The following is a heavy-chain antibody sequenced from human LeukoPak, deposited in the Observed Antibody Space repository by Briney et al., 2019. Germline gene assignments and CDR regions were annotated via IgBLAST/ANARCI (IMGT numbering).Heavy chain of an antibody. Sequence: PSETLSLTCTVSGGSISSSSYYWGWIRQPPGKGLEWIGSIYYSGSTYYNPSLKSRVTISVDTSKNQFSLKLSSVTAADTAVYYCARQPYYDFWSGYYIGYFDYWGQGTLVTVSS. D-gene: IGHD3-3*01. J-gene: IGHJ4*02. CDR1: GGSISSSSYY. V-gene: IGHV4-39*01. CDR2: IYYSGST. CDR3: ARQPYYDFWSGYYIGYFDY.